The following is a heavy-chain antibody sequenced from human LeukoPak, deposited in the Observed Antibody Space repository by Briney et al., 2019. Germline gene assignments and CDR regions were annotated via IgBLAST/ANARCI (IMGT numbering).Heavy chain of an antibody. Sequence: GGSLRLSCAASGFTFSSYGMSWVRQAPGKGLEWVSGISGSGGSIYHADSVKGRFTISRDNPKNTLHLQMNSLRAEDTAVYYCAKTNVAAADTGWFDPWGQGTLVTVSS. CDR3: AKTNVAAADTGWFDP. CDR1: GFTFSSYG. CDR2: ISGSGGSI. J-gene: IGHJ5*02. D-gene: IGHD6-13*01. V-gene: IGHV3-23*01.